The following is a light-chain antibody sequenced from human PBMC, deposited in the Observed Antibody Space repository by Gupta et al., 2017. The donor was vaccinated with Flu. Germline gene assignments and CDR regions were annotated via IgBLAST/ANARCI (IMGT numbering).Light chain of an antibody. J-gene: IGLJ3*02. CDR3: QTWGSGFWV. V-gene: IGLV4-69*02. Sequence: TLTRRSRSTTYASAWLQVQPETAPSAVMSLNSDGSHTRGTGVPDCFSCSSSGAERNFTISRLQAEDEDDYYCQTWGSGFWVFGGGTKLTVL. CDR2: LNSDGSH. CDR1: SRSTTYA.